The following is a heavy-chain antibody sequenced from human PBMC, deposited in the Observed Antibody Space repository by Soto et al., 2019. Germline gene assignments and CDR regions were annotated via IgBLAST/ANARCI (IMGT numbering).Heavy chain of an antibody. J-gene: IGHJ4*02. CDR3: ASDFTKSSSWPYYFDD. V-gene: IGHV1-18*01. CDR2: ISAYSGST. Sequence: QVQLVQSGDEVKKPGASVKVSCKASGYTFTTYGISWVRQAPGQGLEWMGWISAYSGSTKFAQKLQGRVTMTTDTSTTTAYMELRSLTSDDTAVYYCASDFTKSSSWPYYFDDWGQGTLVTVSS. CDR1: GYTFTTYG. D-gene: IGHD6-13*01.